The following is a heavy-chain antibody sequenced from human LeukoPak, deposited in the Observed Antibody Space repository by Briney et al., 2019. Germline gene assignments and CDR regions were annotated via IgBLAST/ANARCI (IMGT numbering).Heavy chain of an antibody. CDR2: INPNSGGT. D-gene: IGHD3-3*01. CDR3: ARADPRYDSWSLDY. V-gene: IGHV1-2*02. J-gene: IGHJ4*02. CDR1: GCTFTGYY. Sequence: ASVKVSCKASGCTFTGYYMHWVRQAPGQGLEWMGWINPNSGGTNYAQKFQGRVTMTRDTSISTAYMELSRLRSDDTAVYYCARADPRYDSWSLDYWGQGTLVTVSS.